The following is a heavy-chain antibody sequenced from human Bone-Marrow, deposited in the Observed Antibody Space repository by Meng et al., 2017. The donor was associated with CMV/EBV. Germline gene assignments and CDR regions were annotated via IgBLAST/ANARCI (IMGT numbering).Heavy chain of an antibody. J-gene: IGHJ6*02. CDR1: GFTFGDYA. Sequence: GGSLRLSCTASGFTFGDYAMSWVRQAPGKGLEWVGFIRSKAYGGTTEYAASVKGRFTISRDDSKSIAYLQMNSLKTEDTAVYYCTRYGGFLEWLLGYYYYGMDVWGQGTTVTVS. V-gene: IGHV3-49*04. D-gene: IGHD3-3*01. CDR2: IRSKAYGGTT. CDR3: TRYGGFLEWLLGYYYYGMDV.